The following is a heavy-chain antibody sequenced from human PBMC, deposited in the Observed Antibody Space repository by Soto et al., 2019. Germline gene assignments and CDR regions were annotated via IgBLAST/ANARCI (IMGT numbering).Heavy chain of an antibody. V-gene: IGHV3-23*01. J-gene: IGHJ3*02. Sequence: EVQLLESGGGLVQPGGSLKLSCAASGFTFSTYAMSWVRQAPGKGLEWVSVISRRGETTYYPDSVKGRFTISRDNSKNTPYLEMNTLRHEDTAVYYCATIQSGCDSSGFFCAFDIWGQGTMVTVSS. CDR2: ISRRGETT. CDR3: ATIQSGCDSSGFFCAFDI. CDR1: GFTFSTYA. D-gene: IGHD3-22*01.